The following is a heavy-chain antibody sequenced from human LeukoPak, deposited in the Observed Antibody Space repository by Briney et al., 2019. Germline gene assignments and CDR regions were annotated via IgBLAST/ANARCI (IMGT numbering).Heavy chain of an antibody. CDR3: ARGLLYSGSFSRNWFDP. Sequence: TSETLSLTCTVSGGSISSGGYYWSWIRQHPGKGLEWIGYIYYSGSTYYNPSLKSRVTISVDTPKNQFSLKLGSVTAADTAVYYCARGLLYSGSFSRNWFDPWGQGTLVTVSS. D-gene: IGHD1-26*01. V-gene: IGHV4-31*03. CDR1: GGSISSGGYY. CDR2: IYYSGST. J-gene: IGHJ5*02.